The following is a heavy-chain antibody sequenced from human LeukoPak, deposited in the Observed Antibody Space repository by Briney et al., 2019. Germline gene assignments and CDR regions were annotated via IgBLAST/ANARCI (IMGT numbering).Heavy chain of an antibody. CDR2: IWYDGSNK. J-gene: IGHJ3*02. V-gene: IGHV3-33*06. CDR1: GFTFSSYG. Sequence: GGSLRLSCAASGFTFSSYGMHWVRQAPGKGLEWVAVIWYDGSNKYYADSVKGRFTISRDNSKNTLYLQMNSLRAGDTAVYYCAKDPLGLSAFDIWGQGTMVTVSS. CDR3: AKDPLGLSAFDI. D-gene: IGHD1-26*01.